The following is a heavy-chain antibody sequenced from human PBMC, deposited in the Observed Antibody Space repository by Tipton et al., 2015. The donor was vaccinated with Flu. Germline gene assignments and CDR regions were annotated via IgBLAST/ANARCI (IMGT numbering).Heavy chain of an antibody. J-gene: IGHJ5*02. CDR2: VSRSGST. Sequence: TLSLTCAVSGDSISSDYHWGWVRQFPGKGLEWIGTVSRSGSTIYNPSLSSRVTISIDRSKNQFSLNLKSVTAADMAVYYCARRDYTNYVSDPKNWFDPWGQGILVTVSS. CDR1: GDSISSDYH. V-gene: IGHV4-38-2*01. D-gene: IGHD4-11*01. CDR3: ARRDYTNYVSDPKNWFDP.